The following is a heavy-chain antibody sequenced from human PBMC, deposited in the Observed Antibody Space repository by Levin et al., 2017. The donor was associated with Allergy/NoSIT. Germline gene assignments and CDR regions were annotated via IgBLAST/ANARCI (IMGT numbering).Heavy chain of an antibody. CDR2: IYYSGST. CDR1: GGSISSSSYY. D-gene: IGHD3-3*01. J-gene: IGHJ3*02. CDR3: ARGSNYAIFGVVEGGIFDI. Sequence: SQTLSLTCTVSGGSISSSSYYWGWIRQPPGKGLEWIGSIYYSGSTYYNPSLKSRVTISVDTSKNQFSLKLSSVTAADTAVYYCARGSNYAIFGVVEGGIFDIWGQGTMVTVSS. V-gene: IGHV4-39*07.